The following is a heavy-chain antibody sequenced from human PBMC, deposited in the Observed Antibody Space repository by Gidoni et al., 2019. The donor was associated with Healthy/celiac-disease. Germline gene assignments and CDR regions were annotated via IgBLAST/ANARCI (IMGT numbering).Heavy chain of an antibody. V-gene: IGHV3-11*06. CDR2: ISSSSSYT. CDR1: GFTFSDYY. CDR3: ARDNSYNYGMDV. Sequence: QVQLVEYGGGLVKPGGSLRLSCAASGFTFSDYYMSWIRQAPGKGLEWVSYISSSSSYTNYADSVKGRFTISRDNAKNSLYLQMNSLRAEDTAVYYCARDNSYNYGMDVWGQGTTVTVSS. J-gene: IGHJ6*02.